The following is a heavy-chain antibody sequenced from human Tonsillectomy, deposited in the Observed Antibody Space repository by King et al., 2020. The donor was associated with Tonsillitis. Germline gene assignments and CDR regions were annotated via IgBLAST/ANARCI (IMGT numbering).Heavy chain of an antibody. CDR3: RAGGVIFGVVNYVYFDL. D-gene: IGHD3-3*01. V-gene: IGHV1-24*01. CDR2: VDPEDGET. Sequence: QLVQSGAEVKKPGASVKVSCKVSGYTLTELSMHWVRQAPGKGLEWMGGVDPEDGETIYARKCQGRVTMTEDTSTDTAYMELSSLGSEDTAVYYCRAGGVIFGVVNYVYFDLWGRGTLVTVSS. J-gene: IGHJ2*01. CDR1: GYTLTELS.